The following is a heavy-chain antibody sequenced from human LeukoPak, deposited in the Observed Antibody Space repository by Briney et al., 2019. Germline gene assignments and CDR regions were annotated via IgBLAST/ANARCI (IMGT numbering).Heavy chain of an antibody. CDR3: AKPGGANWFDP. Sequence: SETLSLTCAVFGGSFSEYYWTWIRQPPGKGPEWIGEINHRGTTNYNPSLKSRVTISVDTSKNQITLRLSSVTAADTAVYYCAKPGGANWFDPWGQGTLVSVSS. J-gene: IGHJ5*02. V-gene: IGHV4-34*01. CDR1: GGSFSEYY. D-gene: IGHD1-26*01. CDR2: INHRGTT.